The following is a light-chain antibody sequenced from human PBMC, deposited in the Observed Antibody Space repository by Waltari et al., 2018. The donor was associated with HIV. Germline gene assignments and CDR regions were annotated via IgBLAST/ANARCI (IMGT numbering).Light chain of an antibody. Sequence: DIVMTQSPDSLVVSLVERATIACNSSQSVFHSSNSNNYLAWYQPKPGQSPKLLLYWASPREFGVPDRFSGSGSGTDFTLTINSLQAEDAAVYYCLQYYSTPSFGQGTRLEIK. CDR3: LQYYSTPS. V-gene: IGKV4-1*01. CDR2: WAS. J-gene: IGKJ5*01. CDR1: QSVFHSSNSNNY.